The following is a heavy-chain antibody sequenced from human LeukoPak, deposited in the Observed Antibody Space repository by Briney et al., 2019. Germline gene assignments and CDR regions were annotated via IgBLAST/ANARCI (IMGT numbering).Heavy chain of an antibody. D-gene: IGHD3-22*01. V-gene: IGHV4-59*01. Sequence: SETLSLTCTVSGGSISSYYWSWIRQPPGKGLEWIGYIYYSGSTNYNPSLKSRVTISVDTSKNQFSLKLSSVTAADTAVYYCARGSYYYDSSGYSNFDYWGQGTLVTVSA. CDR1: GGSISSYY. CDR3: ARGSYYYDSSGYSNFDY. CDR2: IYYSGST. J-gene: IGHJ4*02.